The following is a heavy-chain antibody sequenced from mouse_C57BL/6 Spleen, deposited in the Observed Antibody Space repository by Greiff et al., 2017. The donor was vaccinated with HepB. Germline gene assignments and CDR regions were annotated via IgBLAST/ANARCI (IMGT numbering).Heavy chain of an antibody. CDR1: GYAFSSSR. J-gene: IGHJ4*01. Sequence: VKLQQSGPELVKPGASVKISCKASGYAFSSSRMNWVKQRPGKGLEWIGRIYPGDGDTNYNGKFKGKATLTADKSSSTAYMQLSSLTSEDSAVYFCARDFYYAMDYWGQGTSVTVSS. CDR3: ARDFYYAMDY. CDR2: IYPGDGDT. V-gene: IGHV1-82*01.